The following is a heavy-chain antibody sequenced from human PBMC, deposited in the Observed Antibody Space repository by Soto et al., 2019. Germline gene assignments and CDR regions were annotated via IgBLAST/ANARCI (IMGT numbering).Heavy chain of an antibody. CDR3: ARDGYCVSTTCYFLPDV. CDR1: GFTFSRYG. Sequence: EVQVVESGGGLVQPGGSLRLSCVASGFTFSRYGMNWVRQAPGKGLEWVAYISSSSSTIYYADSVKGRFTISRDNAKNSLYLQMNSLRDEDTAVYYCARDGYCVSTTCYFLPDVWGQGTTVTVSS. V-gene: IGHV3-48*02. D-gene: IGHD2-2*03. J-gene: IGHJ6*02. CDR2: ISSSSSTI.